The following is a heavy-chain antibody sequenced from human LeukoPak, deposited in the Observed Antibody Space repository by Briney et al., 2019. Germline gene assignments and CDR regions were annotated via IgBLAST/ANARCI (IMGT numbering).Heavy chain of an antibody. J-gene: IGHJ4*02. Sequence: ASVKVSCKASGYTFTAYYIHWVRQAPGQGLEWMGWINPNSGDTNYAQNFQGRVTMTRDTSISTAYMELSRLRSDDTAVYYCAREGRGPHFDYWGQGTLVTVSS. CDR3: AREGRGPHFDY. CDR2: INPNSGDT. V-gene: IGHV1-2*02. CDR1: GYTFTAYY.